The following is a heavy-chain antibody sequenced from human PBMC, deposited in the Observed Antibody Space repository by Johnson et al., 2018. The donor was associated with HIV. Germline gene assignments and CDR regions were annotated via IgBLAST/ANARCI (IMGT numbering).Heavy chain of an antibody. CDR2: VNSGGTT. V-gene: IGHV3-66*01. CDR1: GVTVGSNY. CDR3: AMCYYGSGADAFDI. J-gene: IGHJ3*02. D-gene: IGHD3-10*01. Sequence: EVQLVESGGGLVQPGGSLRLSCAASGVTVGSNYMSWVRQAPGKGLEWVSVVNSGGTTYYAGSVRGRFTVSRDNSKNTLYLQMNSLRAEDTALYYCAMCYYGSGADAFDIWGQGTMLTVSS.